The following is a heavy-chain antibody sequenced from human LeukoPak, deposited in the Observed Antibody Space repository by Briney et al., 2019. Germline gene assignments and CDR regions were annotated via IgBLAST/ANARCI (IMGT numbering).Heavy chain of an antibody. J-gene: IGHJ5*02. CDR2: ISSSSRYI. CDR3: ARDYRREYSYDSSGYYIS. V-gene: IGHV3-21*01. Sequence: GGSLRLSCAACGFTFSSYSMNWVRQAPGKGLEWVSSISSSSRYIYYADSVKGRFTISRDNAKTSLYLQMNRLRAEDTAVSYCARDYRREYSYDSSGYYISWGQGTLVTVSS. D-gene: IGHD3-22*01. CDR1: GFTFSSYS.